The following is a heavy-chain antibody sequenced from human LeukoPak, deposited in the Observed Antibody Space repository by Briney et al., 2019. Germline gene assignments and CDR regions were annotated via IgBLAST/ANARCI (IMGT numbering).Heavy chain of an antibody. CDR2: INPNSGGT. Sequence: ASVKVSCKASGYTFTGYYMHWVRQAPGQGLEWMGWINPNSGGTNYAQKFQGRVTMTRDTSISTAYMELSRLRSDDTAVYYCAXVSGSYXXXYFDYWGQGTLVTVSS. CDR3: AXVSGSYXXXYFDY. CDR1: GYTFTGYY. D-gene: IGHD1-26*01. J-gene: IGHJ4*02. V-gene: IGHV1-2*02.